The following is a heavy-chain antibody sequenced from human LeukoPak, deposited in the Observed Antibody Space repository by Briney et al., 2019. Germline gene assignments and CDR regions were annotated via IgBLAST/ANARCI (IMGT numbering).Heavy chain of an antibody. V-gene: IGHV3-23*01. CDR3: AKVDPYDYGLNWFDP. Sequence: GRSLRLSCAASGFTFSRYAMSWVRQAPGKGLEWVSAISGSGGSTYYADSVKGRFTISRDNSKNTLYLQMNSLRAEDTAVYYCAKVDPYDYGLNWFDPWGQGTLVTVSS. CDR2: ISGSGGST. D-gene: IGHD3-16*01. CDR1: GFTFSRYA. J-gene: IGHJ5*02.